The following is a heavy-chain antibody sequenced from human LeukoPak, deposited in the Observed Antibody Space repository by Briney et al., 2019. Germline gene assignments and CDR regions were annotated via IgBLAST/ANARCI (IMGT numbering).Heavy chain of an antibody. CDR3: ARDEYSSSSQWFDP. D-gene: IGHD6-6*01. CDR2: IYYTGST. Sequence: SETLSLTCTVSGGSLSSYYWSWIRQPPGKGLEWIGYIYYTGSTNYNPSLKSRVTISVDTSKNQFSLKLSSVTAADTAVYYCARDEYSSSSQWFDPWGQGTLVTVSS. V-gene: IGHV4-59*01. J-gene: IGHJ5*02. CDR1: GGSLSSYY.